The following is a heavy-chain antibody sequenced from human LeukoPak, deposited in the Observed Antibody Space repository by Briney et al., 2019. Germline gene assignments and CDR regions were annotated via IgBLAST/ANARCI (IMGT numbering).Heavy chain of an antibody. J-gene: IGHJ3*02. CDR1: GASITGSSYY. V-gene: IGHV3-23*01. CDR3: ARDWPSEWQQLPDYDAVDI. CDR2: ISGSGGST. Sequence: ETLSLTCTVSGASITGSSYYWGWIRQPPGKGLEWVSTISGSGGSTYYADSVKGRFTISRDNSKNTLYLQMNSLRAEDTAVYYCARDWPSEWQQLPDYDAVDIWGQGTMVTVSS. D-gene: IGHD6-13*01.